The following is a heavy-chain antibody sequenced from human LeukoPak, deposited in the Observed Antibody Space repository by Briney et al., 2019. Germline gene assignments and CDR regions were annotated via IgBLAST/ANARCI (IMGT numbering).Heavy chain of an antibody. CDR2: MNPNSGNT. V-gene: IGHV1-8*01. Sequence: GASVKVSCKASGYTFTSYDIHWVRQATAQGLEWMGWMNPNSGNTGYAQKFQGRVTMTRDTSISTAYMRLSSLGSEDTAVYYCARGLGRSYGGRGARVTVSS. CDR1: GYTFTSYD. D-gene: IGHD7-27*01. J-gene: IGHJ4*02. CDR3: ARGLGRSY.